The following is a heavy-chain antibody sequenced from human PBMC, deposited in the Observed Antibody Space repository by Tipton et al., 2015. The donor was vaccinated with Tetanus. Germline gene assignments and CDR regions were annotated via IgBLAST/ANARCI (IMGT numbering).Heavy chain of an antibody. V-gene: IGHV3-7*01. D-gene: IGHD6-19*01. J-gene: IGHJ4*02. Sequence: LEWVASIKHDETEKYYVDSVRGRFNISRDNAKRSLYLQMDSLRAEDTAVYYCARERGTSGWGFWGQGTLVSVSS. CDR3: ARERGTSGWGF. CDR2: IKHDETEK.